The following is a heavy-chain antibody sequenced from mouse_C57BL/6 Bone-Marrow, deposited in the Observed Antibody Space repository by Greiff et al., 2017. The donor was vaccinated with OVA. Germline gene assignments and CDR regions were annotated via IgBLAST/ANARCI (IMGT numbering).Heavy chain of an antibody. CDR2: IDPSDSYT. CDR1: GYTFTSYW. D-gene: IGHD2-3*01. Sequence: QVQLQQPGAELVKPGASVKLSCKASGYTFTSYWMQWVKQRPGQGLEWIGEIDPSDSYTNYNQKFKGKATLTVDTSSSTAYMQLSSLTSEDSAVYYCARSGWFLYFDYWGQGTTLTVSS. CDR3: ARSGWFLYFDY. V-gene: IGHV1-50*01. J-gene: IGHJ2*01.